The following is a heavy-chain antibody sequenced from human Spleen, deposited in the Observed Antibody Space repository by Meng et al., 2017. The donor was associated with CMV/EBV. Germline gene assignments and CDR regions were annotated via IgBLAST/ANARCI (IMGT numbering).Heavy chain of an antibody. D-gene: IGHD2-8*01. CDR2: INPNSDGT. Sequence: FTAYYLHWVRQAPGPGLEWLGWINPNSDGTDYAQKFQGRVTMTRDTSLSTAYMELSRLRSDDTAVYYCAREYCPNGVCFHLGSNWFDPWGQGTLVTVSS. CDR1: FTAYY. V-gene: IGHV1-2*02. J-gene: IGHJ5*02. CDR3: AREYCPNGVCFHLGSNWFDP.